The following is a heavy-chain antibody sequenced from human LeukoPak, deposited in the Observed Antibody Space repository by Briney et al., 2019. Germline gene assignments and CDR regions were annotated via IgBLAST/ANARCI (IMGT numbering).Heavy chain of an antibody. D-gene: IGHD1-1*01. CDR2: ISSSSSYI. CDR1: GFTFISYS. CDR3: ARGWKRGDSFDY. Sequence: PGGSLRLSCAASGFTFISYSMNWVRQAPGKGLEWVSSISSSSSYIYYADSVKGRFTISRDNAKNSLYLQMNSLRAEDTAVYYCARGWKRGDSFDYWGQGTLTTVSS. V-gene: IGHV3-21*01. J-gene: IGHJ4*02.